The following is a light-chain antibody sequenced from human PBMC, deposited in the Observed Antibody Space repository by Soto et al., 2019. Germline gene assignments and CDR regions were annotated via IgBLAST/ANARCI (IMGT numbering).Light chain of an antibody. CDR3: QQRHMWPIT. CDR2: DAY. CDR1: QSFRGL. V-gene: IGKV3-11*01. J-gene: IGKJ5*01. Sequence: EVVLTQSPVTLSLSPGERATLSCRASQSFRGLLAWYQQKPGQAPRLLLYDAYNRATGIPPRFSGSGSGTDFTLTISSLEPEDSAVYYCQQRHMWPITFGQGTRLASK.